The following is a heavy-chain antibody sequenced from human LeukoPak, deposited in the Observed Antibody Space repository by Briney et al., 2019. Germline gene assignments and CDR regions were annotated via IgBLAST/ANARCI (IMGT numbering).Heavy chain of an antibody. CDR1: GGTFSSYT. CDR3: AREPSGWYGDYYYGMDV. Sequence: ASVKVSCKASGGTFSSYTISWVRQAAGQGLEWMGRIIPILGIANYAQKFQGRVTITADESTSTAYMELSSLRSEDTAVYYCAREPSGWYGDYYYGMDVWGQGTTVTVSS. J-gene: IGHJ6*02. D-gene: IGHD6-19*01. V-gene: IGHV1-69*04. CDR2: IIPILGIA.